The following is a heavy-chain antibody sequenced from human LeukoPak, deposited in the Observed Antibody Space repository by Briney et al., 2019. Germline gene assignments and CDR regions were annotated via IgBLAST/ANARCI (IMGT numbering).Heavy chain of an antibody. V-gene: IGHV4-34*01. J-gene: IGHJ4*02. CDR1: GGSFSGYY. CDR3: ARGFMSFGYYYDSRNFDY. D-gene: IGHD3-22*01. Sequence: SETLSLTCAVYGGSFSGYYWSWIRQPPGKGLEWIGEINHSGSTNYNPSLKSRVTISVDTSKNQFSLKLSSVTAADTAVYYCARGFMSFGYYYDSRNFDYWGQGTLVTVSS. CDR2: INHSGST.